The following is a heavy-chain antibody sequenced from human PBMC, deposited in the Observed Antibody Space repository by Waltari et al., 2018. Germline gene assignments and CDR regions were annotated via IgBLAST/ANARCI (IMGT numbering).Heavy chain of an antibody. V-gene: IGHV4-34*01. Sequence: QVQLQQWGAGLLKPSETLSLTCAVYGGSFSGYYWSWIRQPPGKGLEWIGEINHSGSTNYNPSLKSRVTISVDTSKNQFSLKLSSVTAADTGVYYCARLPVYCSSTSCYTDAFDIWGQGTMVTVSS. J-gene: IGHJ3*02. CDR2: INHSGST. D-gene: IGHD2-2*02. CDR3: ARLPVYCSSTSCYTDAFDI. CDR1: GGSFSGYY.